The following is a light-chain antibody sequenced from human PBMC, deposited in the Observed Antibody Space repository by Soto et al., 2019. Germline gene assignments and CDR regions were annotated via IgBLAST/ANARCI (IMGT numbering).Light chain of an antibody. Sequence: EIVLTQSPGTLSLSPGERATLSCRASQSVSSSFLAWYQQKPGQAPRLLIYGASSRATGFPDRFSGSGSGKDFTLTISRLEPEDFAVYYCQQYNSSPWTFGRGTKV. CDR3: QQYNSSPWT. CDR1: QSVSSSF. J-gene: IGKJ1*01. CDR2: GAS. V-gene: IGKV3-20*01.